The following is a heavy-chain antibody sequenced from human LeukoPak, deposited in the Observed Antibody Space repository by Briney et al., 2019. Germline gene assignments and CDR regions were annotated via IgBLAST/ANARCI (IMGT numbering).Heavy chain of an antibody. CDR1: GFTFRNYW. D-gene: IGHD7-27*01. Sequence: GGSLRLSCAASGFTFRNYWMTWVRQAPGKGLEWVANIKQDGSDKYYVDSVKGRFTISRDNAKNSLYLHMNSLSVEDTAVYYCARDDYELGSYYYGIDVWGQGTTVTVSS. J-gene: IGHJ6*02. V-gene: IGHV3-7*01. CDR2: IKQDGSDK. CDR3: ARDDYELGSYYYGIDV.